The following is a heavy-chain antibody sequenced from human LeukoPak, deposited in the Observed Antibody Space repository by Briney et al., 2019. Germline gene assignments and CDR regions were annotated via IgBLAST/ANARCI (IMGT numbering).Heavy chain of an antibody. CDR3: ARQYGDYGMLDY. D-gene: IGHD4-17*01. CDR1: GGSISSSNYY. V-gene: IGHV4-39*01. J-gene: IGHJ4*02. Sequence: SETLSLTCTVSGGSISSSNYYWDWIRQPPGKGLEWIGTIYYSGSTYYNPSLKSRVTISVDTSKNQFSLKLTSVTAADTAVYYCARQYGDYGMLDYWGQGTLVTVSS. CDR2: IYYSGST.